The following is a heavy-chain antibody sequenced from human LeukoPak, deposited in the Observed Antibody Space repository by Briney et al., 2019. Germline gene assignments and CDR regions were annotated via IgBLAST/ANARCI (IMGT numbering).Heavy chain of an antibody. CDR3: ATDPLLDY. CDR1: GFTFSNYA. Sequence: GGSLRLSCAASGFTFSNYAMNWVRQAPGKGLEWVSTISGVGDSTYYAESVKGRFTMSRDNSKNTVYLQMNSLRAEDTAVYYCATDPLLDYWGQGALVTVSS. CDR2: ISGVGDST. J-gene: IGHJ4*02. D-gene: IGHD2-15*01. V-gene: IGHV3-23*01.